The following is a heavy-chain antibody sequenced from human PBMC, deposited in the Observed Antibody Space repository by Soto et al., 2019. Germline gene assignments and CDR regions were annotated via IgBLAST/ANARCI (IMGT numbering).Heavy chain of an antibody. J-gene: IGHJ4*02. CDR1: GYTFSSCG. D-gene: IGHD2-2*01. CDR2: ISGYNGYI. CDR3: AQIDADQAPFDY. Sequence: QVQLVQSGAEVKKPGDSVRVSCKASGYTFSSCGITWVRQAPGQGLEWMGWISGYNGYINYAQKLQGRVTMTTDTATNTAYTQPRSLSADDTAVYSCAQIDADQAPFDYWGQGPLVPVSS. V-gene: IGHV1-18*01.